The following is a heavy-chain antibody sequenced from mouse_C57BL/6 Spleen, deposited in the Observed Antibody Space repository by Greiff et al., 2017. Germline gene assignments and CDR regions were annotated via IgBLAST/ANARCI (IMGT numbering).Heavy chain of an antibody. CDR3: ARGVYYGSSYWFAY. CDR2: INPNNGGT. CDR1: GYTFTDYN. Sequence: EVQLQQSGPELVKPGASVKMSCKASGYTFTDYNMHWVKQSHGKSLEWIGYINPNNGGTSYNQKFKGKATLTVNKSSSTAYMELRSLTSEDSAVYYCARGVYYGSSYWFAYWGQGTLVTVSA. V-gene: IGHV1-22*01. D-gene: IGHD1-1*01. J-gene: IGHJ3*01.